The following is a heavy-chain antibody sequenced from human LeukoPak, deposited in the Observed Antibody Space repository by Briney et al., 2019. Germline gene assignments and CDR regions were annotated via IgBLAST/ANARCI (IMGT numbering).Heavy chain of an antibody. J-gene: IGHJ3*02. CDR2: IKKDGSEK. D-gene: IGHD3-22*01. CDR1: GFSFSNSW. Sequence: GSLRLSCAASGFSFSNSWMSWVRQAPGKGLEWVANIKKDGSEKIYGDSVKGRLTISRDNAKSSLFLQMDSLRPEDTAVYYCASQDSNNAFEIWGQGTKVTVSS. CDR3: ASQDSNNAFEI. V-gene: IGHV3-7*01.